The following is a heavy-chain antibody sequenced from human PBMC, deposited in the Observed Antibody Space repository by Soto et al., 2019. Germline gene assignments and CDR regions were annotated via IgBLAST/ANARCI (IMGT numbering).Heavy chain of an antibody. Sequence: QVQLVESGGGVVQPGKSLRLSCATSGFTFRSYGMHWVRQAPGKGLEWLAVISNDGTKKFFADSVKGRLTLSRDNARNTLYLQINSLRAEDTAVYFCGKDTLDCSGGDCPLFYYYGMDVWGQGTTVTVS. D-gene: IGHD2-15*01. J-gene: IGHJ6*02. CDR3: GKDTLDCSGGDCPLFYYYGMDV. CDR2: ISNDGTKK. V-gene: IGHV3-30*18. CDR1: GFTFRSYG.